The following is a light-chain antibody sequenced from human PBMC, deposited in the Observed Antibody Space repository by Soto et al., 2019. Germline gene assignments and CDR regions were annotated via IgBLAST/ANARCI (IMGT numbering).Light chain of an antibody. Sequence: DIQMTQSPSSVSASVGDRFTIAWRASQDISGWLAWYQQKPGKVPKLLIYAASSLQSGVPSRFSGSGSGTYFTLTISSLQPEDFATYYCLQANTFPITFGQGTRLEIK. CDR2: AAS. CDR3: LQANTFPIT. J-gene: IGKJ5*01. CDR1: QDISGW. V-gene: IGKV1-12*01.